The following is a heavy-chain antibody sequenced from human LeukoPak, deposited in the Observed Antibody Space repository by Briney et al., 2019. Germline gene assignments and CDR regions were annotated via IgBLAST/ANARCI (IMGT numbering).Heavy chain of an antibody. J-gene: IGHJ6*02. CDR3: ARGRPQLRSFPLPYNHYAIDV. V-gene: IGHV4-34*01. CDR2: SNHFGST. D-gene: IGHD1-14*01. Sequence: SETLSLTCAVSGESFSGYFWTWIRQPPGKGLEWIGESNHFGSTDYNPSLKSRVTISVDTSKKQFSLNVRSVTDADTAVYFCARGRPQLRSFPLPYNHYAIDVWGQGTTVTVSS. CDR1: GESFSGYF.